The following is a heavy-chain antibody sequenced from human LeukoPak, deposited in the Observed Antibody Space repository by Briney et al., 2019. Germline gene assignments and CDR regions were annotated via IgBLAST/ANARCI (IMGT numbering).Heavy chain of an antibody. J-gene: IGHJ4*02. Sequence: GGSLRLSCSASGFILRSHAMHWVRQAPGKGLEYVSRISDNGGSTYYADSVKGRFTISRDNSKNTLYLQMSSLRAVDTAVYYCVKDNEASGSPFDRWGQGTLVTVSS. D-gene: IGHD6-25*01. CDR2: ISDNGGST. CDR1: GFILRSHA. CDR3: VKDNEASGSPFDR. V-gene: IGHV3-64D*06.